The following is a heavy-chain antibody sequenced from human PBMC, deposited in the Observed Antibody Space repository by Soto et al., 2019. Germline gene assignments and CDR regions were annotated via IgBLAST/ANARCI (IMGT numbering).Heavy chain of an antibody. J-gene: IGHJ4*02. Sequence: SETLSLTCTVSGGSISSYYWSWIRQPPGKGLEWIGYIYYSGSTNYNPSLKSRVTISVDTSKNQFSLKLNSMTAADTAVYYCARHNYGSGRTYFDYWGQGTLVTVYS. CDR1: GGSISSYY. V-gene: IGHV4-59*08. D-gene: IGHD3-10*01. CDR2: IYYSGST. CDR3: ARHNYGSGRTYFDY.